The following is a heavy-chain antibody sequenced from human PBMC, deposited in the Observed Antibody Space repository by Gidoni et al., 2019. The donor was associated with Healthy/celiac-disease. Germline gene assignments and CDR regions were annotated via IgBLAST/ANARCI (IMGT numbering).Heavy chain of an antibody. D-gene: IGHD1-26*01. CDR1: GYTFTSYC. Sequence: QVQLVQSGAEVKKPGAYVKVSCKASGYTFTSYCTHWVRQAHGQGREWMGWINPTSGGTNYAQKFQGRVTMTRDTSISTAYMELSRLRSDDTAVYYCAREGTIVGATTGGYWFDPWGQGTLVTVSS. V-gene: IGHV1-2*02. CDR2: INPTSGGT. J-gene: IGHJ5*02. CDR3: AREGTIVGATTGGYWFDP.